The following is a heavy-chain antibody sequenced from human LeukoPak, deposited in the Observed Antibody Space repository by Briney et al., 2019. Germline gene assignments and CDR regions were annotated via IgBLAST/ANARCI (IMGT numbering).Heavy chain of an antibody. V-gene: IGHV1-2*02. D-gene: IGHD1-26*01. J-gene: IGHJ4*02. Sequence: ASVKVSCKASGYTFTGYYLHWVRQAPGQGLEWMGWISPNSGETNSAQKFQGRGTMIRDTSISTAYMELSSLTSDDTAVYYCARAPGAGTYLDYWGQGTLVTVSS. CDR2: ISPNSGET. CDR3: ARAPGAGTYLDY. CDR1: GYTFTGYY.